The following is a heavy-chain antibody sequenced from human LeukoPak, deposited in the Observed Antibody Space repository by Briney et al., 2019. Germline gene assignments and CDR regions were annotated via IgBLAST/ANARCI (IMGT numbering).Heavy chain of an antibody. D-gene: IGHD3-9*01. CDR3: AKRYYDILTGQFDY. Sequence: PGGSLRLSCAASGFTFSSYSMNWVRQAPGKGLEWVSAISGSGGSTYYADSVKGRFTISRDNSKNTLYLQMNSLRAEDTAVYYCAKRYYDILTGQFDYWGQGTLVTVSS. J-gene: IGHJ4*02. V-gene: IGHV3-23*01. CDR1: GFTFSSYS. CDR2: ISGSGGST.